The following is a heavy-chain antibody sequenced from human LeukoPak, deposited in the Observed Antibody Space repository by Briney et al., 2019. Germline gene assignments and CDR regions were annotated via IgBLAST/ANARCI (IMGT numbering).Heavy chain of an antibody. Sequence: SQTLSLTCTVSGGSISSGAYYWGWIRQHPGKGLEWIGYIYDSGSTYYNPSLKSRVTISVDTSKNLFSLRLNSVTAADTAVYYCARDRVAGWFDPWGQGTLVTVSS. CDR2: IYDSGST. CDR3: ARDRVAGWFDP. CDR1: GGSISSGAYY. D-gene: IGHD3-10*01. V-gene: IGHV4-31*03. J-gene: IGHJ5*02.